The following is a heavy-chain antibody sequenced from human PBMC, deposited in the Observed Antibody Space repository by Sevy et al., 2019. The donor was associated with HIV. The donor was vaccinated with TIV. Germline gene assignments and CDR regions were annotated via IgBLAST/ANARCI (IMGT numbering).Heavy chain of an antibody. CDR1: GFTFSIYA. CDR2: ISITGGST. D-gene: IGHD3-10*01. Sequence: GGSLRVSCAASGFTFSIYAMSWVRQAPGKGLEWVSVISITGGSTYYADSVKGRFTISRDNSKNTLNLQMNTLRAEDTAVYYCAKDRVSGTYYTGDFDYWGQGTLVTVSS. J-gene: IGHJ4*02. CDR3: AKDRVSGTYYTGDFDY. V-gene: IGHV3-23*01.